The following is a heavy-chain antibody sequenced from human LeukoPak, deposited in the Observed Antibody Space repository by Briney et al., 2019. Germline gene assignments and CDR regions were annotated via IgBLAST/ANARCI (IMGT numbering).Heavy chain of an antibody. Sequence: GGPLRLSCVVSGITLSNYGMSWVRQAPGKGLEWVAGISDSGGTTNYADSVKGRFTVSRDNPKNTLYLQMNSLRAEDTAVYFCAKRGVVIRVILVGFHKQAYYFESWGQGVLVTVSS. CDR2: ISDSGGTT. CDR1: GITLSNYG. D-gene: IGHD3-22*01. CDR3: AKRGVVIRVILVGFHKQAYYFES. V-gene: IGHV3-23*01. J-gene: IGHJ4*02.